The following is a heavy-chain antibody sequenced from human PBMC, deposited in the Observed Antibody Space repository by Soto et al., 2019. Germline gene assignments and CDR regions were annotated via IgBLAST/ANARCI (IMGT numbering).Heavy chain of an antibody. J-gene: IGHJ6*02. D-gene: IGHD2-2*01. V-gene: IGHV1-69*13. CDR2: IIPIFGTA. CDR3: ARGRLGYCSSTSCRLYYYYGMDV. CDR1: GGTFSSYA. Sequence: SVKVSCKVSGGTFSSYAISWVRQAPGQGLEWMGGIIPIFGTANYAQKFQGRVTITADESTSTAYMELSSLRSEDTAVYYCARGRLGYCSSTSCRLYYYYGMDVWGQGTTVTVSS.